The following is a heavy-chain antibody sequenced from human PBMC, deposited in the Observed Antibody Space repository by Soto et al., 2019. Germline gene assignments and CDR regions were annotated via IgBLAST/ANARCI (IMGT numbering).Heavy chain of an antibody. CDR2: IIPISGAA. J-gene: IGHJ4*02. Sequence: EASVKVSCKASGGTFSNYVVNWVRQAPGQGLEWMGRIIPISGAANYAQKFQGRVTITADKSTSTSYMELSSLRSEDTAVYYCARDMTRTVVPYFDFWGQGXLVTVYS. CDR1: GGTFSNYV. D-gene: IGHD1-7*01. CDR3: ARDMTRTVVPYFDF. V-gene: IGHV1-69*06.